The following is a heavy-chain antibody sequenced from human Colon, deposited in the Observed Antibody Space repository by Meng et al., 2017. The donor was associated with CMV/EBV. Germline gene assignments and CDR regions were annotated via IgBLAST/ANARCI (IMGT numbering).Heavy chain of an antibody. CDR2: TYYIGSADIGT. D-gene: IGHD1-14*01. Sequence: GSLRLSCSASGFNFNKFDMSWVRQAPGKGLEWIGFTYYIGSADIGTRYSPSLESRVSISLDSSKNQFSLRLNSVTAADTAVYFCATSSRDIEVFDMWGQGTKVTVSS. J-gene: IGHJ3*02. CDR1: GFNFNKFD. V-gene: IGHV4-59*03. CDR3: ATSSRDIEVFDM.